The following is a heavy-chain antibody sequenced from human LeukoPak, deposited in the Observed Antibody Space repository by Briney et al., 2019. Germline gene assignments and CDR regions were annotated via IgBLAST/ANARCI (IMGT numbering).Heavy chain of an antibody. V-gene: IGHV1-2*02. J-gene: IGHJ4*02. D-gene: IGHD3-10*01. CDR1: GYTFTGYY. CDR2: IYPNSGGT. CDR3: AREPYGSGGYDY. Sequence: ASVKVSCKASGYTFTGYYMHWVRQAPGQGLEYMGWIYPNSGGTNYAQSFQGRVTLTWDTSIYTAYMELSRLTSDDTDVYYCAREPYGSGGYDYWGQGTLVTVSS.